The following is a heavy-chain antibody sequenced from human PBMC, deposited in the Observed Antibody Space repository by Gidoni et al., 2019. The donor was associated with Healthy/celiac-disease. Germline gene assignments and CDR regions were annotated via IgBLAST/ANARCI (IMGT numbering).Heavy chain of an antibody. Sequence: EVQLVASGGGLGQPGGPLRLSCAASGFTFSSYEMNWVRQGPGKGLVWVSYISSSGSTIYYAASVKGRFTISRDNAKNSLYRQMNILRAEDTAVYYCARLETMVRGAIDYWGQGTLVTVSS. CDR2: ISSSGSTI. CDR1: GFTFSSYE. CDR3: ARLETMVRGAIDY. V-gene: IGHV3-48*03. D-gene: IGHD3-10*01. J-gene: IGHJ4*02.